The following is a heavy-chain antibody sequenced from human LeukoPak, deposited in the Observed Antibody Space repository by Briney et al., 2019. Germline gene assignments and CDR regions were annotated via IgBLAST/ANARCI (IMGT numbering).Heavy chain of an antibody. CDR3: ARGQIVGATGY. J-gene: IGHJ4*02. V-gene: IGHV1-46*01. CDR2: INPSGGST. D-gene: IGHD1-26*01. CDR1: GYTLTELS. Sequence: ASVKVSCKVSGYTLTELSMHWVRQAPGQGLEWMGIINPSGGSTTYAQKFQGRVTMTRDTSTSTVYMELSSLRSEDTAVYYCARGQIVGATGYWGQGTLVTVSS.